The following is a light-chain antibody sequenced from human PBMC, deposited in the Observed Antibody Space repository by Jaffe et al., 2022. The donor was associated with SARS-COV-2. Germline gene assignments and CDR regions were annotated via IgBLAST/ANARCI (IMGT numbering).Light chain of an antibody. CDR1: SSDIGAYDY. CDR3: ASYITGNILL. J-gene: IGLJ3*02. CDR2: AVS. Sequence: QSALTQPASVSGSPGQSITISCTGTSSDIGAYDYVSWYQQRPGKAPRLIIYAVSDRPSGVPNRFSGSKSGNTASLTISGLQTEDEGHYYCASYITGNILLFGGGTELSVL. V-gene: IGLV2-14*03.